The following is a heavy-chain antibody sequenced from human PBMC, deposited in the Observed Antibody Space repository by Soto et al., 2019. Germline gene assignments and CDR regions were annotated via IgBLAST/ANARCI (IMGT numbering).Heavy chain of an antibody. CDR3: AREDYGDYRGPGWFDP. V-gene: IGHV1-69*01. D-gene: IGHD4-17*01. J-gene: IGHJ5*02. CDR1: GGTFSSYA. CDR2: IIPIFGTA. Sequence: QVQLVQSGAEVKKPGSSVKVSCKASGGTFSSYAVSWVRQAPGQGLEWMGGIIPIFGTANYAQKFQGRVTITADESTSTAYMELSSLRSEDTAVYYCAREDYGDYRGPGWFDPWGQGTLVTVSS.